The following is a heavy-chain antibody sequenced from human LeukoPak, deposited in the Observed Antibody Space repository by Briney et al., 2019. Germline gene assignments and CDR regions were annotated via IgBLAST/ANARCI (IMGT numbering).Heavy chain of an antibody. Sequence: GGSLRLSCAASGLSVSKNYMSWVRQAPGKGLEWVSVIYGAGKTHYADSVKGRFNISRDNSKNTLYLQMNSLRAEDTAVYYCARDTYYGSGSYYRYTFDSWGQGTMVTVSS. J-gene: IGHJ4*02. D-gene: IGHD3-10*01. CDR1: GLSVSKNY. CDR3: ARDTYYGSGSYYRYTFDS. CDR2: IYGAGKT. V-gene: IGHV3-53*01.